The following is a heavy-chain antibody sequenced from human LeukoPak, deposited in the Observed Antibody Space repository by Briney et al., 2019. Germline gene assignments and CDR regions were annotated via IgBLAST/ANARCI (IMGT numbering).Heavy chain of an antibody. CDR1: GFTFSSYA. V-gene: IGHV3-23*01. CDR3: AKTPLAVAPGDFFDN. J-gene: IGHJ4*02. Sequence: GGSLRLSCEASGFTFSSYAMSWVRQAPGKGLEWVSGISGSGGSTYYADSVKGRFTISRDNSKNTLYLQMNSLRADDTAVYYCAKTPLAVAPGDFFDNWGQGTLVTVSS. CDR2: ISGSGGST. D-gene: IGHD6-19*01.